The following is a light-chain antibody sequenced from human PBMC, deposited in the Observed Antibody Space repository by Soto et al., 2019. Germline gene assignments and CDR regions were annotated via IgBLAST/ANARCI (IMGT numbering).Light chain of an antibody. CDR1: SSDVGGYNY. Sequence: QSALTQPASVSGSPGQSITISCTGTSSDVGGYNYVSWYQQHPGKAPKLMIYDVSNRPSGVSNRFSGSKSGNTASLTISGLQAEVEADYYCSSYTSSSTQHVVFGGGTKLTVL. V-gene: IGLV2-14*01. CDR3: SSYTSSSTQHVV. J-gene: IGLJ2*01. CDR2: DVS.